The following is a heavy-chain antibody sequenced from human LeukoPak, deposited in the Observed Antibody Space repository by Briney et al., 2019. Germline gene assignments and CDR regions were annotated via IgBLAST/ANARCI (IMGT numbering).Heavy chain of an antibody. CDR3: ARLFGGSYGSFDY. CDR1: GLTFSDYY. J-gene: IGHJ4*02. V-gene: IGHV3-11*03. CDR2: ISSSSSYT. D-gene: IGHD1-26*01. Sequence: PGGSLRLSCAASGLTFSDYYMSWIRQAPGKGLEWVSYISSSSSYTNYADSVKGRFTISRDSAKNSLYLQMNSLRAEDTSVYYCARLFGGSYGSFDYWGQGTLVTVSS.